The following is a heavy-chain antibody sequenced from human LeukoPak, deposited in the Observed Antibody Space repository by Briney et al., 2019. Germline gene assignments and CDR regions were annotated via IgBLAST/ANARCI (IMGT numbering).Heavy chain of an antibody. Sequence: GGSLRLSCAASGFTFSDYYMSWIRQAPGKGLEWVSYISSSSSYTNYADSVKGRLSISRDNAKNSLYLQMNSLRAEDTAVYYCARGGEYSSSWYIGYWGQGTLVTVSS. D-gene: IGHD6-13*01. J-gene: IGHJ4*02. CDR3: ARGGEYSSSWYIGY. V-gene: IGHV3-11*05. CDR1: GFTFSDYY. CDR2: ISSSSSYT.